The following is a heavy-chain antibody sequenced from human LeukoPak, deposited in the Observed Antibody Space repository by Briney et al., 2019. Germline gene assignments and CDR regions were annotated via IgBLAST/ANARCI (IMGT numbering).Heavy chain of an antibody. V-gene: IGHV1-18*01. CDR3: AREGLRSIAARRGTRDYMDV. CDR2: ISAYNGNT. Sequence: GASVKVSCKASGYTFTSYGISWVRQAPGQGLEWMGWISAYNGNTNYAQKLQGRVTMTRNTSISTAYMELSSLRSEDTAVYYCAREGLRSIAARRGTRDYMDVWGQGTTVIVSS. D-gene: IGHD6-6*01. CDR1: GYTFTSYG. J-gene: IGHJ6*02.